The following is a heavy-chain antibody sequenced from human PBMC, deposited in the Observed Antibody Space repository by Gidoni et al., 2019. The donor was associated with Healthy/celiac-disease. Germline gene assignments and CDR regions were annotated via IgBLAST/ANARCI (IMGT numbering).Heavy chain of an antibody. CDR2: ISGSGGST. D-gene: IGHD3-9*01. V-gene: IGHV3-23*01. Sequence: EVQLLESGGGLVQPGGSLRLSCAASGFTFSSYAMSWVLQAPGKGLEWFSAISGSGGSTYYADPVKGRFTISRDNSKNTLYLQMNSLRAEDTAVYYCAKGQLGVADWGDWFDPWGQGTLVTVSS. J-gene: IGHJ5*02. CDR1: GFTFSSYA. CDR3: AKGQLGVADWGDWFDP.